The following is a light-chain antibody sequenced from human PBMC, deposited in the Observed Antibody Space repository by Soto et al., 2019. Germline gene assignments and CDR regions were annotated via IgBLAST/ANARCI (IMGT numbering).Light chain of an antibody. CDR1: QGVSTW. Sequence: DIQMTQSPASVSASVGDRVTITCRASQGVSTWVAWFQQKPGQAPNLLIHAATVLQSGVPSRFSGSGSGTEFTLTISSLQPEDSATYYCQQANSFPVTFGQGTKVDIK. J-gene: IGKJ2*01. V-gene: IGKV1D-12*01. CDR2: AAT. CDR3: QQANSFPVT.